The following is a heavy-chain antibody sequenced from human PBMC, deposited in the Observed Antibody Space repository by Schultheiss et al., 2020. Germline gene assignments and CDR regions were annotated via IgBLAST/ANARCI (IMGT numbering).Heavy chain of an antibody. J-gene: IGHJ4*02. CDR3: ARDLSYGQRKEGYFDY. CDR2: IRSKANSYAT. CDR1: GFTFSGSS. Sequence: GGSLRLSCAASGFTFSGSSMHWVRQASGKGLEWVGRIRSKANSYATAYAASVKGRFTISRDDSKNTAYLQMNSLRADDTAVYYCARDLSYGQRKEGYFDYWGQGTQVTVSS. D-gene: IGHD3-10*01. V-gene: IGHV3-73*01.